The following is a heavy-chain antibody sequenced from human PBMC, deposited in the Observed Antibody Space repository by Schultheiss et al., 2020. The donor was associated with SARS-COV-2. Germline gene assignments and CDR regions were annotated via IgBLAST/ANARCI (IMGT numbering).Heavy chain of an antibody. Sequence: SETLSLTCTVSGGSLTSHYWTWIRQSPGKGLEWIGYIYYSGSTNYNPSLKSRVTISVDTSKNQFSLKMSSVTAADTAVYYCARDTRAYCSGGSCNWFDPWGQGTLVTVSS. CDR2: IYYSGST. CDR3: ARDTRAYCSGGSCNWFDP. D-gene: IGHD2-15*01. V-gene: IGHV4-59*11. CDR1: GGSLTSHY. J-gene: IGHJ5*02.